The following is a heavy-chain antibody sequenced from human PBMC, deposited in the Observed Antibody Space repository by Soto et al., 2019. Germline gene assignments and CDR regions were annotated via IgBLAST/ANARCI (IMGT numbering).Heavy chain of an antibody. D-gene: IGHD3-16*02. V-gene: IGHV3-72*01. CDR1: GFTFSDHY. CDR3: ARSSLDYDYIWGSYRSLPRHFDY. Sequence: PGGSVRLSCAASGFTFSDHYMDWVRQAPGKGLEWVGRTRNKANSYTTEYAASVKGRFTISRDDSKNSLYLQMNSLKTEDTAVYYCARSSLDYDYIWGSYRSLPRHFDYWGQGTLVTVSS. CDR2: TRNKANSYTT. J-gene: IGHJ4*02.